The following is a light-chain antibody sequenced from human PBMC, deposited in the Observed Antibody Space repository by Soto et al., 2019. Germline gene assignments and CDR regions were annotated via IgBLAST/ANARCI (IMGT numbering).Light chain of an antibody. J-gene: IGLJ1*01. CDR1: SIDVGSYNL. CDR2: EGS. CDR3: CSYAGSSTLFV. V-gene: IGLV2-23*01. Sequence: QSALTQPASVSGSPGQSITISCTATSIDVGSYNLVSWYQQHPGKAPKLMIYEGSERPSGFSNRFSGSKSGNTASLTISGLQAEDEADYYCCSYAGSSTLFVFGTGTKLTV.